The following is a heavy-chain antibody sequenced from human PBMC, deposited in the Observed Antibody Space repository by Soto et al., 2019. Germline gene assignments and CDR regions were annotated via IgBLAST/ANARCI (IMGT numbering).Heavy chain of an antibody. V-gene: IGHV3-72*01. CDR1: GFTVNDDF. CDR3: GRDNDWTYAY. J-gene: IGHJ4*01. D-gene: IGHD2-21*01. CDR2: TRNKARGYTT. Sequence: EVQLVASGGGLVQPGGSLRLSCAASGFTVNDDFIDWVRRAPGKGLEWVGRTRNKARGYTTEYAASVTGRFIISRDHSGNSLYLKMNGRKTEDADVYYCGRDNDWTYAYRGHGALAIVSS.